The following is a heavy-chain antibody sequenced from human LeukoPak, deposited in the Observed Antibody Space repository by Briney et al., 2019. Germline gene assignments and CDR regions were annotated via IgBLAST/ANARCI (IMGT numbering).Heavy chain of an antibody. V-gene: IGHV1-18*01. Sequence: ASVKVSCKASGYTFTSYGISWVRQAPGQGLEWMGWISAYNGNTNYAQKLQGRVTMTTDTSTSTVYMELSSLRSEDTAVYYCARDLDRLLWFGELPPSYYYGMDVWGKGTTVTVSS. CDR1: GYTFTSYG. J-gene: IGHJ6*04. D-gene: IGHD3-10*01. CDR3: ARDLDRLLWFGELPPSYYYGMDV. CDR2: ISAYNGNT.